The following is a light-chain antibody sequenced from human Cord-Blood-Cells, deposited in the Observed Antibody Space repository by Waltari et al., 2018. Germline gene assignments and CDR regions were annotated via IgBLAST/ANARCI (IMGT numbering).Light chain of an antibody. J-gene: IGKJ1*01. CDR1: QSLLHSNGYNY. Sequence: DIVMTQSPLSLPVPPGEPASIPRRSSQSLLHSNGYNYLDWYLQKPGQSPQLLIYLGSNRASGVPDRFSGSGSGTDFTLKISRVEAEDVGVYYCMQALQTPWTFGQGTKVEIK. CDR3: MQALQTPWT. V-gene: IGKV2-28*01. CDR2: LGS.